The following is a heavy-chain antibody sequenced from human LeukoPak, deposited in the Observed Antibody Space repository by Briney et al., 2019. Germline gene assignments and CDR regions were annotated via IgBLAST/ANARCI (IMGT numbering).Heavy chain of an antibody. V-gene: IGHV3-23*01. J-gene: IGHJ4*02. D-gene: IGHD6-13*01. CDR2: ISASGGDT. Sequence: GSLRLSCVVSGLTFSSYSMSWVRQAPGKGLEWVSGISASGGDTWYPDSVKGRFTISRDNSKNTLSLQMNSLRVEDTAIYYCAKDAAGPEYWGQGTRVTVSS. CDR3: AKDAAGPEY. CDR1: GLTFSSYS.